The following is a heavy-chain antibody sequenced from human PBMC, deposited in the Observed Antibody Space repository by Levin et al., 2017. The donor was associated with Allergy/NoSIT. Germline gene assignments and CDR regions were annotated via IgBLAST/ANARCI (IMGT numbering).Heavy chain of an antibody. CDR1: GFTVSSNY. Sequence: GESLKISCAASGFTVSSNYMSWVRPAPGKGLEWVSVIYSGGDTYYADSVMGRFTIPRDNSKSTLYLQMNSLRAEDTAVYYCARNHAWYGAGYFDYWGQGTLVSVSS. V-gene: IGHV3-66*02. CDR3: ARNHAWYGAGYFDY. D-gene: IGHD3-10*01. CDR2: IYSGGDT. J-gene: IGHJ4*02.